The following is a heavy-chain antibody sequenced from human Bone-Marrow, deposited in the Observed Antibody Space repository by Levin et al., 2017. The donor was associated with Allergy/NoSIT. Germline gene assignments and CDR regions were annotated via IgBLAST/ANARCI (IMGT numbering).Heavy chain of an antibody. D-gene: IGHD2-2*02. CDR3: TRGGEGAPTAIDNWFDP. CDR1: GFTFSNYW. Sequence: PGESLKISCAASGFTFSNYWMHWVRQGPGKGLVWVSRINSDGRTTTYADSVKGRFTISRDNAKNTLYLQMNSLRAEDTAVYYCTRGGEGAPTAIDNWFDPWGQGTLVTVSS. CDR2: INSDGRTT. J-gene: IGHJ5*02. V-gene: IGHV3-74*01.